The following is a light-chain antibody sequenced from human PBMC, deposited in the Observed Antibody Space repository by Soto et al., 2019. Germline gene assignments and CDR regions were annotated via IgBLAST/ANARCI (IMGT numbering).Light chain of an antibody. CDR2: GAS. Sequence: EIVMTQSPATLSVSPGESATLSCRASQNVYRNLAWYQQKPGQAPRLLIYGASIRVTGVPDRFSGGGSWTEFTLVISSLQSDDVAVYYCQQYDSWPPLTFGGGTKVEI. V-gene: IGKV3-15*01. J-gene: IGKJ4*01. CDR3: QQYDSWPPLT. CDR1: QNVYRN.